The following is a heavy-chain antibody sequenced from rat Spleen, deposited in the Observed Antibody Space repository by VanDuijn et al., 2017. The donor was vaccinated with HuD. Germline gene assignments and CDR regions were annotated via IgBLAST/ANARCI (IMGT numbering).Heavy chain of an antibody. Sequence: VQLKESGPGLVQPSQTLSLTCTVSGFSLTSDGVSWVRQAPAQGLEWVATISDDGTSTYYRDSVKGRFTISRDNAKSTLCLQMDSLRSEDTAAYYCTRAGYLRDWYFDFWGPRIMVTVSS. J-gene: IGHJ1*01. CDR2: ISDDGTST. CDR3: TRAGYLRDWYFDF. CDR1: GFSLTSDG. D-gene: IGHD2-2*01. V-gene: IGHV5-29*01.